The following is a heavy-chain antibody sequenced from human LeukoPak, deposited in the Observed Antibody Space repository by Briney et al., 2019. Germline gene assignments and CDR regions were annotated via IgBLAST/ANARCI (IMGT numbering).Heavy chain of an antibody. CDR1: GGTFSSYD. Sequence: SVKVSCQASGGTFSSYDISWVRQAPGQGLEWMGGIMHMFGKANYAQKFQGRVTITADESTSTAYMELGSLRFEDTAVYYCAREGVGATKRGAFDYWGQGTLVTVSS. V-gene: IGHV1-69*13. CDR3: AREGVGATKRGAFDY. CDR2: IMHMFGKA. D-gene: IGHD1-26*01. J-gene: IGHJ4*02.